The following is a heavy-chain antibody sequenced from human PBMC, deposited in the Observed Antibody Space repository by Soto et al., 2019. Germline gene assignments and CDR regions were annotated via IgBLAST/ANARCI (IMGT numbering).Heavy chain of an antibody. CDR2: IGHDGKYE. V-gene: IGHV3-33*01. Sequence: QVQLVESGGGVVQSGRSLRLSCVASGFAFGVYGMHWIRQAPGKGLEWVAVIGHDGKYENYADSVRGRFTISRDNSKNTLYLQLYSLGDEDTARYYCARDVGIGKYFDVWGRGTLVTVSS. CDR3: ARDVGIGKYFDV. J-gene: IGHJ2*01. D-gene: IGHD2-21*01. CDR1: GFAFGVYG.